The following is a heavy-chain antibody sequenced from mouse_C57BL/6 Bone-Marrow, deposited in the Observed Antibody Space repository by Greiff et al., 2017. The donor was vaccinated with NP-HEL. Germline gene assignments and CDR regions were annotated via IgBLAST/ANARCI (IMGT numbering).Heavy chain of an antibody. Sequence: VKLMESGPGLVAPSQSLSITCTVSGFSLTSYGVDWVRQSPGKGLEWLGVIWGVGSTNYNSALKSRLSISKDNSKSQVFLKMNSLQTDDTAMYYCASRLGTGLAYWGQGTLVTVSA. J-gene: IGHJ3*01. CDR2: IWGVGST. CDR3: ASRLGTGLAY. CDR1: GFSLTSYG. V-gene: IGHV2-6*01. D-gene: IGHD4-1*01.